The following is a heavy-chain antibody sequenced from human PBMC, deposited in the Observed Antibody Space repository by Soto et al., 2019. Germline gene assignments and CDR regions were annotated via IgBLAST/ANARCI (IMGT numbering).Heavy chain of an antibody. Sequence: GASVKVSCKASGYTFTSYGISWVRQAPGQGLEWMGWISAYNGNTNYAQKLQGRVTMTTDTSTSTAYMELRSLRSDDTAVYYCASDRVVMGATPYYYYYGMDVWGQGTTVTVSS. V-gene: IGHV1-18*04. D-gene: IGHD1-26*01. CDR1: GYTFTSYG. CDR3: ASDRVVMGATPYYYYYGMDV. CDR2: ISAYNGNT. J-gene: IGHJ6*02.